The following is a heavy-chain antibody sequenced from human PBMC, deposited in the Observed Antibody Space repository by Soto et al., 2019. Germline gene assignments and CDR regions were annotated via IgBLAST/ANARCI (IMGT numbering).Heavy chain of an antibody. D-gene: IGHD2-21*01. Sequence: GGSLRLSCVASGFTFGDYNMNWLRQTPGKGLEWVSSIASRSNYIYYADSLKGRFTVSRDNARNSLYLQVDNLRAEDTAVYYFARNRRIAVEMDVWCQGTTVTVSS. V-gene: IGHV3-21*01. CDR1: GFTFGDYN. CDR3: ARNRRIAVEMDV. J-gene: IGHJ6*02. CDR2: IASRSNYI.